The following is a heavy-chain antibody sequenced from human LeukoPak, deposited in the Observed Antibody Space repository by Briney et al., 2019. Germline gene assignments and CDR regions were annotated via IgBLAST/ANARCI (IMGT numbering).Heavy chain of an antibody. D-gene: IGHD2-15*01. V-gene: IGHV5-51*01. CDR2: IYPGDSDT. J-gene: IGHJ5*02. CDR3: ARTLGYCSGGSCYSRGWFDP. Sequence: GESLKISCKGSGYSFTSYWSGWVRQMPGKGLEWMGIIYPGDSDTRYSPSFQGQVTISADKSISTAYLQWSSLKASDTAMYYCARTLGYCSGGSCYSRGWFDPWGQGTLVTVSS. CDR1: GYSFTSYW.